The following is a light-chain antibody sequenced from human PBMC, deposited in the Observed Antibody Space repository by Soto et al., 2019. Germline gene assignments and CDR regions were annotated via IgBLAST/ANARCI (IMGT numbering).Light chain of an antibody. V-gene: IGKV4-1*01. CDR1: QSVLYSSNNKNY. Sequence: DIVMTQSPDSLAVSLGERATINCKSSQSVLYSSNNKNYLAWYQQKPGQPPKLLIYRASTRESGVPDRFSGSGSGTDFTLTISSLQAEDVAFYYCQQYYSTLPTFGQGTKVEIK. J-gene: IGKJ1*01. CDR2: RAS. CDR3: QQYYSTLPT.